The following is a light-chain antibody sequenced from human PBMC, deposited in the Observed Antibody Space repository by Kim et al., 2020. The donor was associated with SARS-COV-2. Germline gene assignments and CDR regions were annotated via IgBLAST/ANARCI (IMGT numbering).Light chain of an antibody. V-gene: IGKV3-11*01. J-gene: IGKJ5*01. Sequence: SPGESATLSCRASQSVTTYLAWYQQRPGQAPRLLIYDASNRATGIPARFSGSGSGTDFTLTISSLEPEDFAVYYCQQRYNWPPFTFGQGTRLEIK. CDR1: QSVTTY. CDR2: DAS. CDR3: QQRYNWPPFT.